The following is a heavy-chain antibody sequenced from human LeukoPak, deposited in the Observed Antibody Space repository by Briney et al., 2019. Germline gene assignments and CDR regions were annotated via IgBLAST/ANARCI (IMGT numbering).Heavy chain of an antibody. Sequence: GGSLRLSCAASGFTFSSYAMSWVRQAPGKGLEWVSAISGSGGSTYYADSVKGRFTISRDNSKNTLYLQMNSLRAEDTAVYYCAKHEPILRSSTSWLDYWGQGTLVTVSS. D-gene: IGHD2-2*01. CDR3: AKHEPILRSSTSWLDY. J-gene: IGHJ4*02. CDR1: GFTFSSYA. V-gene: IGHV3-23*01. CDR2: ISGSGGST.